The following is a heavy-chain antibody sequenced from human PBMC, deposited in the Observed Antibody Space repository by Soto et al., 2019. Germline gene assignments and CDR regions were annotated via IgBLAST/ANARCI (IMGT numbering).Heavy chain of an antibody. CDR3: ARSRLRQYYYGMDV. D-gene: IGHD3-10*01. CDR2: IYPGDSDT. CDR1: GYSFANYW. Sequence: LKISCQGSGYSFANYWIAWVRQMPGKGLEWVGVIYPGDSDTRYSPSFRGQVTISADKSISHVYLQWSSLKASDTAMYYCARSRLRQYYYGMDVWGQGTTVTVSS. V-gene: IGHV5-51*01. J-gene: IGHJ6*02.